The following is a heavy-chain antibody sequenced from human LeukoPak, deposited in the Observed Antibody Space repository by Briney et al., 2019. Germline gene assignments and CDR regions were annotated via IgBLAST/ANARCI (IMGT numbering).Heavy chain of an antibody. CDR2: IYYSGST. CDR1: GGSISSGDYY. J-gene: IGHJ5*02. D-gene: IGHD5-12*01. CDR3: ARVRVATISKQNWFDP. Sequence: PSETLSLTCTVSGGSISSGDYYWSWIRQPPGKGLEWIGYIYYSGSTYYNPSLKSRVTISVDTSKNQFSLKLSSVTAADTAVYYCARVRVATISKQNWFDPWGQGTLVTVSS. V-gene: IGHV4-30-4*02.